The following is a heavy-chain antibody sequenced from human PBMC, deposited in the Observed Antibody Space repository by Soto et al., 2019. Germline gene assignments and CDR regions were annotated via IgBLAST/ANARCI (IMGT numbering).Heavy chain of an antibody. D-gene: IGHD4-4*01. Sequence: GSLRLSCAASGFTFSNAWMNWVRQAPGKGLEWVGRIKSKTDGGTTDYAAPVKGRFTISRDDSKNTLYLQMNSLKTEDTAVYYCSTLNVWSTTVTEKLYYYYYGMDVWGQGTTVTVSS. CDR1: GFTFSNAW. V-gene: IGHV3-15*07. J-gene: IGHJ6*02. CDR3: STLNVWSTTVTEKLYYYYYGMDV. CDR2: IKSKTDGGTT.